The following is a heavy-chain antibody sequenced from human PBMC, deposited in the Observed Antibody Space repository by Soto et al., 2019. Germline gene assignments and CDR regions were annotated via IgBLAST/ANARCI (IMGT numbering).Heavy chain of an antibody. D-gene: IGHD4-4*01. CDR1: GFSFASFA. CDR2: ISGSDGKT. CDR3: ARLVSLLQPIDS. V-gene: IGHV3-23*01. J-gene: IGHJ5*01. Sequence: XVSLRLSCTTSGFSFASFAMTWVRQAPGKGLEWVATISGSDGKTYYADSVKGQVTISADRSTATAFLQWRSLEASDSALYFCARLVSLLQPIDSWGQGTPVTVSS.